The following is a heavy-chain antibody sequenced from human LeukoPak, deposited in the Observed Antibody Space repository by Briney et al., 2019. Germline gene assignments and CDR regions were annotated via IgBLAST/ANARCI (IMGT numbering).Heavy chain of an antibody. Sequence: PGGSLRLSCAASGFTFDDYGMSWVRQAPGKGLEWVSGINWNGGSTGYADSVKGRFTISRDNAKNSLYLQMSSLRAEDTALYYCARPNTGTYFDAFYIWGQGTMVTVSS. CDR2: INWNGGST. CDR3: ARPNTGTYFDAFYI. J-gene: IGHJ3*02. V-gene: IGHV3-20*04. CDR1: GFTFDDYG. D-gene: IGHD1-26*01.